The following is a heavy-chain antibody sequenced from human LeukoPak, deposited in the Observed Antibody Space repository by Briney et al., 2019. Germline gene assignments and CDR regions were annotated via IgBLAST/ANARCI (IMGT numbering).Heavy chain of an antibody. D-gene: IGHD2-2*01. V-gene: IGHV1-18*01. Sequence: ASVKVSCKASGYTFTTYNINWVRQAPGQGLEWMGWISGYNGNTNYAQKLQGRVTMTTDTSTSTAYMELRSLKSDDTAVYYCARDLEVVVPNHSWFDPWGQGTLVTVSS. J-gene: IGHJ5*02. CDR3: ARDLEVVVPNHSWFDP. CDR1: GYTFTTYN. CDR2: ISGYNGNT.